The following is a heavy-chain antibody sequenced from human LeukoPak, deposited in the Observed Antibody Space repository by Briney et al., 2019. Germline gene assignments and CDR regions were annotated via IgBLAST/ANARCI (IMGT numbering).Heavy chain of an antibody. J-gene: IGHJ4*02. CDR1: GFTFSNYG. CDR3: ARDRRDGYDWSFDY. CDR2: IWYDGRNK. Sequence: GGSLRLSCAASGFTFSNYGMHWVRQAPAKGLEWVAVIWYDGRNKHYADSVKGRFTISRDNSKNTLYLQLNSLRAEDTAVYYCARDRRDGYDWSFDYWGQGTLVTVSS. V-gene: IGHV3-33*01. D-gene: IGHD5-12*01.